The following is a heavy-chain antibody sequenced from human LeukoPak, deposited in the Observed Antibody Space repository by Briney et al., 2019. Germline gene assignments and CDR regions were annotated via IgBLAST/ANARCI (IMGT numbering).Heavy chain of an antibody. Sequence: PGGSLRLSCAASGFTFSDYYMSWIRQAPGKGLEWVSYISSSGSTIYYADSVKGRFTISRDNAKNSLYLQMNSLRAEDTAVYYCARDHGLSGYTHGNDAFDIWGQGTMVTVSS. CDR1: GFTFSDYY. CDR2: ISSSGSTI. D-gene: IGHD5-12*01. CDR3: ARDHGLSGYTHGNDAFDI. J-gene: IGHJ3*02. V-gene: IGHV3-11*01.